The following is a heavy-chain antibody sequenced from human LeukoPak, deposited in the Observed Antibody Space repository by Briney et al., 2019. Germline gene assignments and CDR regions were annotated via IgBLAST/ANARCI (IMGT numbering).Heavy chain of an antibody. CDR2: IGISSGNT. D-gene: IGHD5-12*01. J-gene: IGHJ4*01. CDR1: GFNFIDYS. V-gene: IGHV3-48*01. CDR3: ARDHRYAFDN. Sequence: PGGSLRLSCAASGFNFIDYSMNWVRQAPGKGLEWISYIGISSGNTKYADSVKGRFIISRDKARNSLYLQMNSLRVEDTAMYYCARDHRYAFDNWGHGTLVTVSS.